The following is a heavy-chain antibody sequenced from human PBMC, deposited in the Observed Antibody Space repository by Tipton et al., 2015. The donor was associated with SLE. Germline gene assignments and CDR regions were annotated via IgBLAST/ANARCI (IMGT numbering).Heavy chain of an antibody. CDR3: ARDYHSACEI. CDR1: GFTFPGYW. J-gene: IGHJ3*02. CDR2: LSSDGSNI. D-gene: IGHD1-14*01. Sequence: SLRLSCSASGFTFPGYWMTWVRQAPGKGLVWVSRLSSDGSNIGYADSVKGRFTISRDNAKNTLYLQMNSLRAEDTAVYYCARDYHSACEIWGQGTKVTVSS. V-gene: IGHV3-74*01.